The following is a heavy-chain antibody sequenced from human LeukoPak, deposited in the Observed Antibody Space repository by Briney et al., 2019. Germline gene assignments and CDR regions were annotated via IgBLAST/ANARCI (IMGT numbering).Heavy chain of an antibody. J-gene: IGHJ4*02. D-gene: IGHD4-11*01. CDR2: IYYSGST. Sequence: PSETLSLTCTVSGGYISSSSYYWGWIRQPPGKGLEWIGSIYYSGSTYYNPSLKSRVTISVDTSKNQFSLKLSSVTAADTAVYYCARLRVTTEAIDYWGQGTLVTVSS. CDR1: GGYISSSSYY. CDR3: ARLRVTTEAIDY. V-gene: IGHV4-39*01.